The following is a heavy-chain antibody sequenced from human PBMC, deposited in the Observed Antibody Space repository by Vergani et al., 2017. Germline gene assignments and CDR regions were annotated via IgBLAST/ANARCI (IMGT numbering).Heavy chain of an antibody. CDR2: ISSSSSYI. CDR3: ARDLYGDYGNDY. CDR1: GFTFDDYA. V-gene: IGHV3-21*01. J-gene: IGHJ4*02. Sequence: EVQLVESGGGLVQPGRSLRLSCAASGFTFDDYAMHWVRQAPGKGLEWVSSISSSSSYIYYADSVKGRFTISRDNAKNSLYLQMNSLRAEDTAVYYCARDLYGDYGNDYWGQGTLVTVSS. D-gene: IGHD4-17*01.